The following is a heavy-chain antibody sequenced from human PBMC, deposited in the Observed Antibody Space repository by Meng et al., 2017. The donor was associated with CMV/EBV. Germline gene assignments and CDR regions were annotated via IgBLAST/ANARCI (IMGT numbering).Heavy chain of an antibody. CDR2: ISYDGSNK. V-gene: IGHV3-30-3*01. Sequence: QVPVVGAGGGWVQPGRSLRLSCAASGFTFSSYAMHWVRQAPGKGLEWVAVISYDGSNKYYADSVKDRFTISRDNSKNTLYLQMNSLRAEDTAVYYCAREDACYWGQGTPVTVSS. CDR3: AREDACY. J-gene: IGHJ4*02. CDR1: GFTFSSYA.